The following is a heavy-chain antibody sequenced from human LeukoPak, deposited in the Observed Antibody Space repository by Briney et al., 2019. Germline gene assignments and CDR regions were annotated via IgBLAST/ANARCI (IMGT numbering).Heavy chain of an antibody. Sequence: SETLSLTCTVSGDSISSYYWSWVRQPPGKGLEWIGYINHSGNTNYNPSLKSRVTISVDTSNQFSLKLSSVTAADTAVYYCARHGVDTAMSLQFDHWGQGTLVTVSS. V-gene: IGHV4-59*08. CDR1: GDSISSYY. CDR2: INHSGNT. J-gene: IGHJ4*02. CDR3: ARHGVDTAMSLQFDH. D-gene: IGHD5-18*01.